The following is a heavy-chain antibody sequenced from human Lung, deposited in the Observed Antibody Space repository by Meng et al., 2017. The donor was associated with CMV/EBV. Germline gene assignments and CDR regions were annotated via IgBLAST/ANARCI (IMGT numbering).Heavy chain of an antibody. Sequence: ASXXVSXKASGTTFTCYYMHWVRQAPGQGLEWMGWINPKNGGTKYAQKFQGRVTMTRNTSMSTDYMELSKLRSDDMAVYYCARGAPYCDSSGCFHPYWFFDLWXRGTXVTGAS. J-gene: IGHJ2*01. CDR3: ARGAPYCDSSGCFHPYWFFDL. CDR1: GTTFTCYY. V-gene: IGHV1-2*02. CDR2: INPKNGGT. D-gene: IGHD3-22*01.